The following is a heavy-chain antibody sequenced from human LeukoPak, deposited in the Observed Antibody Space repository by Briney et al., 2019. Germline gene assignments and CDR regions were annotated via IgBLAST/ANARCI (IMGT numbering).Heavy chain of an antibody. Sequence: ASVKVSCKASGYTFTSYYIHWVRQAPGQGLEWMGIINPSSSSTSYAQKFQGRVTLTRDTSTSTAYMELSSLRSEDTAVYYCARARYSSGSPGLGYWGQGTLVTVSS. CDR2: INPSSSST. D-gene: IGHD6-19*01. V-gene: IGHV1-46*01. CDR1: GYTFTSYY. J-gene: IGHJ4*02. CDR3: ARARYSSGSPGLGY.